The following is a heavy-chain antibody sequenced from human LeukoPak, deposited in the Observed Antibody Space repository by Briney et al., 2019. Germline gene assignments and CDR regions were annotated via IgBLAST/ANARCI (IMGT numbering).Heavy chain of an antibody. Sequence: GGSLRLSCAASGFTFSSYSMNWVRQAPGKGLEWDSSIGDSGDRTFNADSVKGRFTVSRDNSKNMLYLQMNSLRAEDTAVYYCARLSDSKSGWLKYWGQGTLVTVSS. J-gene: IGHJ4*02. V-gene: IGHV3-23*01. CDR1: GFTFSSYS. CDR2: IGDSGDRT. CDR3: ARLSDSKSGWLKY. D-gene: IGHD3-22*01.